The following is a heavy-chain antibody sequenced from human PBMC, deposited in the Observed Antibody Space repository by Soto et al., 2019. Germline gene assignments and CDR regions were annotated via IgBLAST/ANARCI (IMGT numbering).Heavy chain of an antibody. D-gene: IGHD2-2*01. CDR2: IYYSGST. J-gene: IGHJ5*02. CDR1: GGSISSSSYY. Sequence: SETLSLTCTASGGSISSSSYYWGWIRQPPGKGLEWIGSIYYSGSTYYNTSLKSRVTISVGTSKNQFSLKLSSVTAADTAVFFCASVLGYCSSTSCFNWFDPWGQGTLVTVSS. V-gene: IGHV4-39*01. CDR3: ASVLGYCSSTSCFNWFDP.